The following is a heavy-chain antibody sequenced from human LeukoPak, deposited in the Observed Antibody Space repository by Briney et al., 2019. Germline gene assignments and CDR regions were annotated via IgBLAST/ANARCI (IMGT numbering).Heavy chain of an antibody. V-gene: IGHV3-74*01. D-gene: IGHD3-16*01. Sequence: GGSLRLSCAASGFTFSSYWMHWVRQAPGKGLVWVSRISTDGSSAIYADSVKGRFTISRDNAKNTLYLQMNSLRAEDTAVYYCARVNVCPRCHFDYWGQRTLDTVSS. CDR1: GFTFSSYW. CDR2: ISTDGSSA. J-gene: IGHJ4*02. CDR3: ARVNVCPRCHFDY.